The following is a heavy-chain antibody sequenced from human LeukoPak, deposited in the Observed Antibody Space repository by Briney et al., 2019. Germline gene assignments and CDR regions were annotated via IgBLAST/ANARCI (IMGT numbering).Heavy chain of an antibody. CDR2: IKQDGSEK. V-gene: IGHV3-7*01. CDR1: GFTFSNYW. D-gene: IGHD3-10*01. J-gene: IGHJ4*02. Sequence: GGSLRLSCAASGFTFSNYWMTWVRQAPGKGLEWVANIKQDGSEKYYVDSVKGRFTSSRDNAKNSLYLQMKSLRAEGTAVYYCARITMVRGARKDDYWGQGTLVTVSS. CDR3: ARITMVRGARKDDY.